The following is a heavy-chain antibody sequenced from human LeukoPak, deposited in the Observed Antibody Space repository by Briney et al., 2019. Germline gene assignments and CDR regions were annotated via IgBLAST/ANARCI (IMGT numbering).Heavy chain of an antibody. CDR3: ARIVGIASRGYFDY. Sequence: GASVKVSCKASGYTFTSYGISWVRQAPGQGPECMGGIIPIFGTTNYAQKFQGRVTITADESTSTAYMELSSLRSEDTAVYYCARIVGIASRGYFDYWGQGTLVTVSS. CDR1: GYTFTSYG. V-gene: IGHV1-69*13. D-gene: IGHD3-10*01. J-gene: IGHJ4*02. CDR2: IIPIFGTT.